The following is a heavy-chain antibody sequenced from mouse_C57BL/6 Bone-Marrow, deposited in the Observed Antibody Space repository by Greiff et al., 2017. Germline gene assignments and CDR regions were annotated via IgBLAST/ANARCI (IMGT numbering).Heavy chain of an antibody. J-gene: IGHJ4*01. CDR1: GFTFSSYA. CDR3: ARDYYGSSYRYAMDY. V-gene: IGHV5-4*01. CDR2: ISDGGSYT. Sequence: EVKLVESGGGLVKPGGSLKLSCAASGFTFSSYAMSWVRQTPEKRLEWVATISDGGSYTYYPDNVKGRFTISRDNAKNTLYLQMSHLKSEDTAMYYCARDYYGSSYRYAMDYWGQGTSVTVSS. D-gene: IGHD1-1*01.